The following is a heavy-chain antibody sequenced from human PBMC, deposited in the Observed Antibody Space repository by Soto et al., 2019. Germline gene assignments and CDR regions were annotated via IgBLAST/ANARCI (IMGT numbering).Heavy chain of an antibody. CDR1: GGTFSDYA. J-gene: IGHJ5*01. D-gene: IGHD2-21*01. CDR2: IVPKYGTA. Sequence: QVQLVQSGGEVRKPGTSVKVSCWASGGTFSDYAISWVRQAPGQGLEWVGGIVPKYGTAKYARKFEDRVTLTADELSSTVYMEMNGLRSEDTALYYCARDMLSSLVVETPHLFESWGQGTRLTVSS. CDR3: ARDMLSSLVVETPHLFES. V-gene: IGHV1-69*12.